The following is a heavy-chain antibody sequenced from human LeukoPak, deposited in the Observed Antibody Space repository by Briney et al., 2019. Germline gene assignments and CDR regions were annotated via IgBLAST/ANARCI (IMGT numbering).Heavy chain of an antibody. Sequence: SETLSLTCTVSGGSISSYYWSWIRQPPGKGLEWIGYIYYSGSTNYNPSLKSRVTISVDTSKNQFSLKLSSVTAADTAVYYCARQSCSGGSCYPRPYWYFDLWGRGTLVTVSS. J-gene: IGHJ2*01. CDR3: ARQSCSGGSCYPRPYWYFDL. CDR1: GGSISSYY. D-gene: IGHD2-15*01. CDR2: IYYSGST. V-gene: IGHV4-59*08.